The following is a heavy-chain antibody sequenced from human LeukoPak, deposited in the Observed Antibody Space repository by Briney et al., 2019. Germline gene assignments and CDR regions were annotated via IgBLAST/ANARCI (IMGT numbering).Heavy chain of an antibody. CDR2: IKRDGSEK. Sequence: GGSLRLSCAASGFTFSSYWMSWVRQAQGKGLEWVAKIKRDGSEKYSVDSVKGRFTISRDNVKNSLYLQMNSLRAEDTAVYYCAREGIDYTNFYNYFYMDVWGKGTTVTVS. CDR1: GFTFSSYW. V-gene: IGHV3-7*01. D-gene: IGHD4-11*01. CDR3: AREGIDYTNFYNYFYMDV. J-gene: IGHJ6*03.